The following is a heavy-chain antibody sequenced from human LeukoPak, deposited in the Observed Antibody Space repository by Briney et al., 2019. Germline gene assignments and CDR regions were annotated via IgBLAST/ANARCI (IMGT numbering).Heavy chain of an antibody. D-gene: IGHD2-15*01. CDR2: IYHSGST. J-gene: IGHJ4*02. CDR3: ARPRGSCSGGSCYYYYFDY. Sequence: PSETLSLTCAVSGYSISSGYYWGWIRQPPGKGLEWIGSIYHSGSTYYNPSLKSRVTISVDTSKNQFSLKLSSVTAADTAVYYCARPRGSCSGGSCYYYYFDYWGRGTLVTVSS. V-gene: IGHV4-38-2*01. CDR1: GYSISSGYY.